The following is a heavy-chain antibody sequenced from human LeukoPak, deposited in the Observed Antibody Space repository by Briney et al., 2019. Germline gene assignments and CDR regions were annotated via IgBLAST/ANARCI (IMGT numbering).Heavy chain of an antibody. D-gene: IGHD1-26*01. CDR1: GFTFSSYG. V-gene: IGHV3-30*02. CDR2: IRYDGSNK. CDR3: AKGLLVGATGPFDY. Sequence: GGSLRLSCAASGFTFSSYGMHWVRKAPGKGLEWVAFIRYDGSNKYYADSVKGRFTISRDNSKNTLYLQMNSLRAEETAVYYCAKGLLVGATGPFDYWGQGTLVTVSS. J-gene: IGHJ4*02.